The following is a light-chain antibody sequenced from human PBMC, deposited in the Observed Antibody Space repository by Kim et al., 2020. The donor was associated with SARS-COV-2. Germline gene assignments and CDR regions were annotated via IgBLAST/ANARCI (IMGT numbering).Light chain of an antibody. V-gene: IGKV1-27*01. CDR2: AAS. CDR1: QGISNY. J-gene: IGKJ1*01. Sequence: ASVGDRVTITGRASQGISNYLAWYQQKPGKVPKLLIYAASTLQSGVPSRFSGSGSGTDFTLTISSLQPEDVATYYCQKYDSAPRTFGQGTKVDIK. CDR3: QKYDSAPRT.